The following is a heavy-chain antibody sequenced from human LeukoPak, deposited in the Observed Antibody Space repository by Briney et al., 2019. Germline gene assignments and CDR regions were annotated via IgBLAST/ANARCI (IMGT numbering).Heavy chain of an antibody. D-gene: IGHD2-15*01. J-gene: IGHJ4*02. Sequence: GGSLRLSCAASGFTFDDYGMSWVRQAPGKGLEWVSGINWSGGSTGYADSVKGRFTISRDNAKNSLYLHMNSLRAEDTALYYCARSVAASRDYWGQGTLVTVSS. CDR3: ARSVAASRDY. V-gene: IGHV3-20*04. CDR2: INWSGGST. CDR1: GFTFDDYG.